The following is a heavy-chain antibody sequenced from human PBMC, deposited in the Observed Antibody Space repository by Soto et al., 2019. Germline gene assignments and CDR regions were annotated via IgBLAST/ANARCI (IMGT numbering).Heavy chain of an antibody. D-gene: IGHD3-22*01. CDR2: IYPGDSDT. J-gene: IGHJ4*02. V-gene: IGHV5-51*01. CDR1: GYSFTSYL. Sequence: GESLKISCRGSGYSFTSYLIAWVRQMPVKGLEWMGIIYPGDSDTRYSPSFQGQVTISADKSISTAYLQWTSLKASDTAMYYCARGVYDSTGYYFYWGQGTLVPVCS. CDR3: ARGVYDSTGYYFY.